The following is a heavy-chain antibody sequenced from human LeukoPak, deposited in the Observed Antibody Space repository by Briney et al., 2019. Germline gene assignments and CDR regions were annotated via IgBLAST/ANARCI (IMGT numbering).Heavy chain of an antibody. Sequence: SGPTLVNPTQTLTLTCTFSGFSVSTTGVGVGWIRQPPGKAPEWLALIYWNDDKRYSPSLKSWLTITKDTSKNQVVLTMTNMDPVDTATYYCAHRPRVMVFFDYWGQGTLVTVSS. D-gene: IGHD3-22*01. V-gene: IGHV2-5*01. CDR2: IYWNDDK. J-gene: IGHJ4*02. CDR3: AHRPRVMVFFDY. CDR1: GFSVSTTGVG.